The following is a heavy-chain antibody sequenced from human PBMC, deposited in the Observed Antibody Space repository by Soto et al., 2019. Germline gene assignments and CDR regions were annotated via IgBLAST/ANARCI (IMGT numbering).Heavy chain of an antibody. D-gene: IGHD2-15*01. CDR2: ISGSGGST. Sequence: GGSLRLSCAASGFTFSSYAMSWVRQAPGKGLEWVSAISGSGGSTYYADSVKGRFTISRDNSKNTLYLQMNSLRAEDTAVYYCAKDLGYCSGGSCYSSAFDIWGQGTMVTVSS. CDR3: AKDLGYCSGGSCYSSAFDI. CDR1: GFTFSSYA. V-gene: IGHV3-23*01. J-gene: IGHJ3*02.